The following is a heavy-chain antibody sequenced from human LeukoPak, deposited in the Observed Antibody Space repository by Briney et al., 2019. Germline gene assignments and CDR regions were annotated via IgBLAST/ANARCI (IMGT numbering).Heavy chain of an antibody. CDR1: GYSFSAYY. D-gene: IGHD2-15*01. Sequence: EASVKVSCKASGYSFSAYYMHWVPQAPGQGLEWMGWIDPSSGTSYAQKLQGRVTMTRDTPISTAHMELSRLTSDDTAVYYCTRGGRLEFDYWGQGSLVTVSS. CDR3: TRGGRLEFDY. J-gene: IGHJ4*02. V-gene: IGHV1-2*02. CDR2: IDPSSGT.